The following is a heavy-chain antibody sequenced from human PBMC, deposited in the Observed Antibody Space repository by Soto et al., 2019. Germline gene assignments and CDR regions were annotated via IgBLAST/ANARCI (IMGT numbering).Heavy chain of an antibody. CDR1: GFSISTSGVG. J-gene: IGHJ5*02. V-gene: IGHV2-5*02. D-gene: IGHD4-17*01. CDR3: AHSSEPVTIDQ. CDR2: IYWDDDK. Sequence: QITLKETGPTLVKPTQNLTLTCTFSGFSISTSGVGVGWIRQPPGKALEWLALIYWDDDKGYSPSLKSRLTIHKETSKNQVVLTMTNMDPVDTATYFCAHSSEPVTIDQWGQGTLVTVS.